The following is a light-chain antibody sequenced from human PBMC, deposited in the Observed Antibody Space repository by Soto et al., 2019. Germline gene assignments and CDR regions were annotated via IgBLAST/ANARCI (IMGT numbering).Light chain of an antibody. Sequence: EIVMTRSPATLSVSPGEGATLSCRASQSVNSNLAWYQQKPGQAPRLLIIGASSRAPGIPSGFSGSGSGTEFTLTISSLQSEDLAVYYCQQYNNWPWTFGLGTKVEV. CDR1: QSVNSN. J-gene: IGKJ1*01. CDR2: GAS. V-gene: IGKV3-15*01. CDR3: QQYNNWPWT.